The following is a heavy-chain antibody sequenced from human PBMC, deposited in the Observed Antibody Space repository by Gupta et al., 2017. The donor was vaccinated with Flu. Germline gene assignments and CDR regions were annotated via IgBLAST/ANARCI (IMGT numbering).Heavy chain of an antibody. V-gene: IGHV3-74*01. CDR2: INGDGTTT. D-gene: IGHD6-6*01. Sequence: EVRLVTAGGSLVEPGGALTLTWLASGLVFGNSLMHWFSQAPGEGLVWVSRINGDGTTTIYADSVRGRFTISIDNAKNTVYLQLNSLTVEDTALYYCARGLYSTSSTDAFDIWGLGTMVTISS. J-gene: IGHJ3*02. CDR1: GLVFGNSL. CDR3: ARGLYSTSSTDAFDI.